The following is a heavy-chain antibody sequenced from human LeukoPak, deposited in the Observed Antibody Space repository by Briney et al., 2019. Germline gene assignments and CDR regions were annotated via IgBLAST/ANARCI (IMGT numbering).Heavy chain of an antibody. J-gene: IGHJ4*02. CDR3: AALAYCGGDCYPGYFDY. Sequence: SETLSLTCTVSGGSISSYYWSWIRQPPGKGLEWIGYIYYSGSTYYNPSLKSRVTISVDTSKNQFSLKLSSVTAADTAVYYCAALAYCGGDCYPGYFDYWGQGTLVTVSS. CDR1: GGSISSYY. D-gene: IGHD2-21*02. V-gene: IGHV4-59*06. CDR2: IYYSGST.